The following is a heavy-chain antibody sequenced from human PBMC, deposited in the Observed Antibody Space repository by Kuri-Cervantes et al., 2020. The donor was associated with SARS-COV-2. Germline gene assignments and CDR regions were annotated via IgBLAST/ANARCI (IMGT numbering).Heavy chain of an antibody. Sequence: SGPTLVQPTETLTLTCTVSGFSLSNARMGVSWIRQPPGKGLEWIGEINHSGSTNYNPSLKSRVTVSVDTSKNQFSLKLSSVTAAETAVYYCARGRRPYYYDSSGYFGRGDAFDIWGQGTMVTVSS. CDR3: ARGRRPYYYDSSGYFGRGDAFDI. D-gene: IGHD3-22*01. CDR2: INHSGST. J-gene: IGHJ3*02. V-gene: IGHV4-4*02. CDR1: GFSLSNARMG.